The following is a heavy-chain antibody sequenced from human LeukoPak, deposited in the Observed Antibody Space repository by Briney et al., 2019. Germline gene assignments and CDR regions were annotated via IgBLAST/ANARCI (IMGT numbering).Heavy chain of an antibody. V-gene: IGHV3-30-3*01. CDR2: ISYDGSNK. CDR1: GFTFSSYA. J-gene: IGHJ4*02. Sequence: PGGSLRLSCAASGFTFSSYAMHWVRQAPGEGLEWVAVISYDGSNKYYADSVKGRFTISRDNSKNTLYLQMNSLRAEDTAVYYCARGPWLFDYWGQGTLVTVSS. CDR3: ARGPWLFDY. D-gene: IGHD6-19*01.